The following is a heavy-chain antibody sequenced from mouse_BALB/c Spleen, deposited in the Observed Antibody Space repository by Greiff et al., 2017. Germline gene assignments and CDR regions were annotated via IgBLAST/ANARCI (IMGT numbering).Heavy chain of an antibody. V-gene: IGHV5-9-3*01. CDR2: ISSGGSYT. Sequence: EVKLQESGGGLVKPGGSLKLSCAASGFTFSSYAMSWVRQTPEKRLEWVATISSGGSYTYYPDSVKGRFTISRDNAKNTLYLQMSSLRSEDTAMYYCARQAYGSSYGYFDVWGEGTTVTVSS. D-gene: IGHD1-1*01. CDR3: ARQAYGSSYGYFDV. J-gene: IGHJ1*01. CDR1: GFTFSSYA.